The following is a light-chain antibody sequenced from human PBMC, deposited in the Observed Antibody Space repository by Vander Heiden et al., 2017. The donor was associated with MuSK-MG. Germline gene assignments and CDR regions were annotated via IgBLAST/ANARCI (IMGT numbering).Light chain of an antibody. J-gene: IGLJ1*01. CDR2: EVS. Sequence: QSALTQPASVSGSPGQSVTTSCAGTSSAVGGSHLVSWYQQCPGKVPKLIIYEVSKRPSGVSDRFSGSKAGNTASLTISGLQTEDETDYYCCSYVSGGTYVFGTGTKVTVL. CDR3: CSYVSGGTYV. CDR1: SSAVGGSHL. V-gene: IGLV2-23*02.